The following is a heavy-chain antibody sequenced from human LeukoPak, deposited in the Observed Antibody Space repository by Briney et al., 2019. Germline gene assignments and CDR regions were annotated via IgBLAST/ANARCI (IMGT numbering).Heavy chain of an antibody. V-gene: IGHV3-23*01. CDR3: AKFYAAGTPRMDY. Sequence: GGSLRLSCAASGLTFSTYAVSWVRQAPGKGLEWVSAISGSGGSTYYADSVKGRFTISRDNSKNTLYLQMNSLRAEDTAVYYCAKFYAAGTPRMDYWGQGTLVTVSS. CDR1: GLTFSTYA. J-gene: IGHJ4*02. D-gene: IGHD6-13*01. CDR2: ISGSGGST.